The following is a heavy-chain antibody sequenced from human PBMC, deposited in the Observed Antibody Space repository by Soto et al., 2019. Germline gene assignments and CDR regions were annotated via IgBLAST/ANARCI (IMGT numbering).Heavy chain of an antibody. CDR2: IKSKTDGGTT. CDR3: TTYGHSSGWGDFDY. J-gene: IGHJ4*02. D-gene: IGHD6-19*01. V-gene: IGHV3-15*07. CDR1: GFIFNNAW. Sequence: EVPLVESGGGLVQPEGSLRLSCAASGFIFNNAWMNWVRQAPGKGLAWVGRIKSKTDGGTTDYAAPVKGRFTLSRDDSKNTLFLQMNSLKTEDTAVYYCTTYGHSSGWGDFDYWGQGTLVTVSS.